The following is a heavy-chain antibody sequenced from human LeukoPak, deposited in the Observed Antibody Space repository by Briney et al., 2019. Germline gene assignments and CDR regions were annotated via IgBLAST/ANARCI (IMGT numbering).Heavy chain of an antibody. Sequence: GGSLRLFCAASEFTFSSYAMSWVRQAPGKGLEWVSVISASGSSTYHADSVKGRFTISRDNSKNTLYLQMNSLRAEDTAVYFCATVWISTWWHYFDSWGQGTLVTVSS. V-gene: IGHV3-23*01. CDR1: EFTFSSYA. D-gene: IGHD6-13*01. J-gene: IGHJ4*02. CDR2: ISASGSST. CDR3: ATVWISTWWHYFDS.